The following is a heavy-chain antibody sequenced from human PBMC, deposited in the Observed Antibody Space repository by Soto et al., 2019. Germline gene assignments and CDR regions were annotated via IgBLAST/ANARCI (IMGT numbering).Heavy chain of an antibody. Sequence: SETLSLTCTVSGGSISSYYWSWIRQPAGKGLEWIGRIYTSGSTNYNPSLKSRVTMSVDTSKNQFSLKLSSVTAADTAVYYCAREYYDFWSGSRGAYYYGMDVWGQGTTITVSS. CDR1: GGSISSYY. CDR2: IYTSGST. CDR3: AREYYDFWSGSRGAYYYGMDV. D-gene: IGHD3-3*01. J-gene: IGHJ6*02. V-gene: IGHV4-4*07.